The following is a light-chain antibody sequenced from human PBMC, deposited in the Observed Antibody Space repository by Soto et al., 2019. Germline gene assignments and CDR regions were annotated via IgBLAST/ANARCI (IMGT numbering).Light chain of an antibody. Sequence: EIVMTQSPATLSASPGEGVTLSCRASQGVPSRIAWYQHKPGQAPRLLIYGASTRATGVPDRFSGTGSGTDFTLTISSLKSEDYAIYYCQQYNNWPPLTFGGGNKVEIK. V-gene: IGKV3-15*01. CDR1: QGVPSR. CDR2: GAS. J-gene: IGKJ4*01. CDR3: QQYNNWPPLT.